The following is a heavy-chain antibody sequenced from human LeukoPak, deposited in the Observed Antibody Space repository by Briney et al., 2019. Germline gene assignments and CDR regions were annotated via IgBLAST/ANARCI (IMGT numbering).Heavy chain of an antibody. J-gene: IGHJ5*02. V-gene: IGHV4-39*07. CDR1: GASISNNNYY. CDR2: IYYSGST. D-gene: IGHD2-2*01. CDR3: ARGLGYCSSTSCYNWFDP. Sequence: SETLSLTCTVSGASISNNNYYWGWIRQPPGKGLEWIGNIYYSGSTYYNPSLKSRDTISVDTSKNQFSLKLSSVTAADTAVYYCARGLGYCSSTSCYNWFDPWGQGTLVTVSS.